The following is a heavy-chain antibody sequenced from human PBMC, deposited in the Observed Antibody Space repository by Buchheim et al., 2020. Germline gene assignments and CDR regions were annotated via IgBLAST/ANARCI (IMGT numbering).Heavy chain of an antibody. D-gene: IGHD3-22*01. J-gene: IGHJ2*01. Sequence: QVQLVQSGAEVKKPGSSVKVSCKASGGTFSSYAISWVRQAPGQGLEWMGGIIPIFGTANYAQKFQGRVTITADESTSTAYMELSSLRSEDTTVYYCAIRPYYYDSSGYYGWYFDLWGRGTL. CDR2: IIPIFGTA. CDR1: GGTFSSYA. CDR3: AIRPYYYDSSGYYGWYFDL. V-gene: IGHV1-69*01.